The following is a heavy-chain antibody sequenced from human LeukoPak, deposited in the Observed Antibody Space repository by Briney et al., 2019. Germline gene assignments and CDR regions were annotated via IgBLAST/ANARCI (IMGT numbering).Heavy chain of an antibody. CDR3: ASYPRTYYDFWSGSTDV. D-gene: IGHD3-3*01. J-gene: IGHJ6*04. CDR1: GGSISSSSYY. Sequence: PSETLSLTCTVSGGSISSSSYYWGWIRQPPGTGLEWIGSIYYSGSTYYNPSLKSRVTISVDTSKNQFSLKLSSVTAADTAVYYCASYPRTYYDFWSGSTDVWGKGTTVTVSS. V-gene: IGHV4-39*01. CDR2: IYYSGST.